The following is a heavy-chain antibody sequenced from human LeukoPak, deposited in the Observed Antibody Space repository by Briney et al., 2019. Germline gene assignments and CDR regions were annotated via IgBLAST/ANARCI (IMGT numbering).Heavy chain of an antibody. CDR3: AKRTMSAFAS. CDR2: ISGSGNGT. D-gene: IGHD5-24*01. J-gene: IGHJ4*02. V-gene: IGHV3-23*01. Sequence: GGSLRLSCAASGFTFRSSAMNWVRQAPGKGLEWVCGISGSGNGTYYADSVKGRFTISRYNSQNMVYLLMNSLTVEDAATYYCAKRTMSAFASCGQGPLLIVSS. CDR1: GFTFRSSA.